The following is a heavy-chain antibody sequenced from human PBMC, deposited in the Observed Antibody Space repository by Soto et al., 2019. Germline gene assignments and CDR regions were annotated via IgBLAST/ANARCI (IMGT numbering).Heavy chain of an antibody. J-gene: IGHJ6*02. Sequence: QVQLVQSGAEVKKPGSSVKVSCKASGGTFSSYAISWVRQAPGQGLEWMGGIIPIFGTANYAQKFQGRVTSTADESTSTDYMELSSLRSEDTAVYYCARDPRVGVTDYYYYGMDVWGQGTTVTVSS. CDR3: ARDPRVGVTDYYYYGMDV. V-gene: IGHV1-69*12. CDR2: IIPIFGTA. D-gene: IGHD2-21*02. CDR1: GGTFSSYA.